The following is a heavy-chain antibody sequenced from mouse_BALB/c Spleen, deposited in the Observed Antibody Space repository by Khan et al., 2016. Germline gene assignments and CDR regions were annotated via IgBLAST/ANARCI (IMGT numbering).Heavy chain of an antibody. CDR3: AREGWLLGYFDY. Sequence: QVQLQQSGAELARPGASVKMSCKASGYTFTSYTMHWVKQGPGQGLEWIGYVIPSNAYTNYNQKFKDKATLTADKSSSTAYMQRSSLTSEDSAVYYCAREGWLLGYFDYWGQGTTLTVSS. J-gene: IGHJ2*01. D-gene: IGHD2-3*01. CDR2: VIPSNAYT. CDR1: GYTFTSYT. V-gene: IGHV1-4*01.